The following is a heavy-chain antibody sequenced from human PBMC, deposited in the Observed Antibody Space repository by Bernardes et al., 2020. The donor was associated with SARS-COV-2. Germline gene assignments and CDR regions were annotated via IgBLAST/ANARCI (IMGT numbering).Heavy chain of an antibody. CDR1: GYTFTGYY. Sequence: ASVKVSCKATGYTFTGYYMHWVRQAPGGPGQGLEWMGWINPNTGATKYAQKFQGRVTMTRDTSISTAYMELSSLRSDDTAVFYCAKEATSSSRNRMDVWGPGTTVTVTS. D-gene: IGHD2-2*01. J-gene: IGHJ6*02. CDR2: INPNTGAT. V-gene: IGHV1-2*02. CDR3: AKEATSSSRNRMDV.